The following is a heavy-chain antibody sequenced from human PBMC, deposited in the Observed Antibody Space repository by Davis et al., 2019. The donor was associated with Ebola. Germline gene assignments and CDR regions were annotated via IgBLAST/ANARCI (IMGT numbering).Heavy chain of an antibody. CDR1: GYTFTSYG. Sequence: ASVKVSCKASGYTFTSYGISWVRQAPGQGLEWMGWIITDNGNRNYAQKLQGRVTMTTDTSTSTAYMELRSLRSDDTAVYYCARGFTMIVAGWCDYWGQGTLVTVSS. CDR2: IITDNGNR. V-gene: IGHV1-18*04. J-gene: IGHJ4*02. CDR3: ARGFTMIVAGWCDY. D-gene: IGHD3-22*01.